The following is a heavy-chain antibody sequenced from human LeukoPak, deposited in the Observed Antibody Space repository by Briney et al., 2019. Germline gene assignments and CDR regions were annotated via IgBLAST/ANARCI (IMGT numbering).Heavy chain of an antibody. D-gene: IGHD2-21*01. V-gene: IGHV3-7*02. CDR1: GFTFSRSW. J-gene: IGHJ4*02. Sequence: GGSLRLSCAASGFTFSRSWMGWVRQAPGEGLEWVANIKQDGTSKYYVDSVMGRFTISRDNAENSVYLQMSSLSAGDTAVYYCARHGDYCFDLWGPGTRVTVSS. CDR3: ARHGDYCFDL. CDR2: IKQDGTSK.